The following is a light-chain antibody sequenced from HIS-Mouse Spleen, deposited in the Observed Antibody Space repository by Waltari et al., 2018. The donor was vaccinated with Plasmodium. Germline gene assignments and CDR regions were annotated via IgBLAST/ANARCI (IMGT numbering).Light chain of an antibody. CDR2: EDS. J-gene: IGLJ3*02. CDR3: YSTDSSGNHRV. CDR1: ALPKKY. Sequence: SYELTQPPSVSVSPGQTARITCSGDALPKKYAYWYQQKSGQAPVLVSYEDSKRPSGIPRRFHGCNTGTMATLTISGAQVEDEADYYCYSTDSSGNHRVFGGGTKLTVL. V-gene: IGLV3-10*01.